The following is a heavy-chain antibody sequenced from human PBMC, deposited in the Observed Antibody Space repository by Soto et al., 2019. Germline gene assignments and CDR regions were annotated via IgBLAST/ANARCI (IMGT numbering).Heavy chain of an antibody. CDR3: ARRGYDSSGYSVLRFDP. CDR1: GGSSSGYY. V-gene: IGHV4-34*01. Sequence: SSETLSLTCAVYGGSSSGYYWSWIRQPPGKGLEWIGEINHSGSTNYNPSLKSRVTISVDTSKNQFSLKLSSVTASDTAMYYCARRGYDSSGYSVLRFDPWGQGTLVTVSS. D-gene: IGHD3-22*01. J-gene: IGHJ5*02. CDR2: INHSGST.